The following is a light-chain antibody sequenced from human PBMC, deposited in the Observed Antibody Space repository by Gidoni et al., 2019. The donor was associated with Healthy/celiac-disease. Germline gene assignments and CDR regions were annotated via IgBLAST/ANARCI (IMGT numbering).Light chain of an antibody. V-gene: IGKV1-9*01. CDR2: AAS. J-gene: IGKJ3*01. Sequence: DIQLTPSPSFLSASVGDRVTITCRASQGISSYLDWYQQKPGKAPKLLIYAASTLQGGVPSRFSGSGSGTEFTLTISSLQPEDFATNYCQQLNSYPPVTFGPGTKVDIK. CDR1: QGISSY. CDR3: QQLNSYPPVT.